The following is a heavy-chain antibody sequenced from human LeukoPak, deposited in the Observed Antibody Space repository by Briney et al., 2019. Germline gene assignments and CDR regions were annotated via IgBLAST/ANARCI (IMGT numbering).Heavy chain of an antibody. D-gene: IGHD3-3*01. CDR3: ARVRRYDFWSGYPAYYYGMDV. CDR2: ISYDGNNK. CDR1: GFTFNTYA. V-gene: IGHV3-30*14. J-gene: IGHJ6*02. Sequence: PGGSLRLSCAVSGFTFNTYAMHCVRQAPGKGLEWVAVISYDGNNKYYADSVKGRFTISRDNSKNTLYLQMNSLRAEDTAVYYCARVRRYDFWSGYPAYYYGMDVWGQGTTVTVSS.